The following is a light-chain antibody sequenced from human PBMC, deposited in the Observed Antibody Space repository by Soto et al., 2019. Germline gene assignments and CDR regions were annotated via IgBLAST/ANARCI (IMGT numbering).Light chain of an antibody. V-gene: IGLV2-14*01. CDR1: SSDIGAYDY. CDR3: FSFTNTSNHV. J-gene: IGLJ1*01. Sequence: QSALTQPASLSGSPGQSITISCTGTSSDIGAYDYVSWFQQHPGKAPKLMISEVNNRPSGVSNRFSGSKSGNTAYLTISGLQVEDEADYFCFSFTNTSNHVLGNGTKVTVL. CDR2: EVN.